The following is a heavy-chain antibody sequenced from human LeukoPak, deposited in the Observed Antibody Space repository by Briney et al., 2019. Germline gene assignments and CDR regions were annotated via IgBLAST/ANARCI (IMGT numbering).Heavy chain of an antibody. CDR3: ASFRFDY. CDR2: ISAYNGNT. Sequence: ASVKVSCKASGYTFTSYSISWVRQAPGQGPEWMGWISAYNGNTNYAQKLQGRVTMTTDTSTSTAYMELSRLRSDDTAVYYCASFRFDYWGQGTLVTVSS. CDR1: GYTFTSYS. J-gene: IGHJ4*02. V-gene: IGHV1-18*01.